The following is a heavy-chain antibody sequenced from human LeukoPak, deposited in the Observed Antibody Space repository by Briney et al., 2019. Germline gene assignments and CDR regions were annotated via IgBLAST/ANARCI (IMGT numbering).Heavy chain of an antibody. V-gene: IGHV4-38-2*02. CDR1: GYSVSSGYY. CDR2: IYHSGST. J-gene: IGHJ4*02. Sequence: SETLSLTCTVSGYSVSSGYYWGWIRQPPGKGLEWIGSIYHSGSTYYNPSLKSRVTISVDTSKNQFSLKLSSVTAADTAVYYCARELLAGIAVAGSVDWGQGTLVTVSS. D-gene: IGHD6-19*01. CDR3: ARELLAGIAVAGSVD.